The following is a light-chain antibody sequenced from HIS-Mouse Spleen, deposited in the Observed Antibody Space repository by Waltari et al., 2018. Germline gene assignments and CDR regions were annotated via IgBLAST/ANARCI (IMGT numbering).Light chain of an antibody. CDR3: SSYAGSSTSWV. V-gene: IGLV2-23*01. CDR2: EGS. CDR1: SSDVGSYNL. J-gene: IGLJ3*02. Sequence: QSALTQPASVSGSPGQSITISCTGTSSDVGSYNLVSWYQQHPGKAPKLMIYEGSKRPSGVSNRFSGSKSGNTASLTISGLQAEDEADYYCSSYAGSSTSWVFGGGTKLTVL.